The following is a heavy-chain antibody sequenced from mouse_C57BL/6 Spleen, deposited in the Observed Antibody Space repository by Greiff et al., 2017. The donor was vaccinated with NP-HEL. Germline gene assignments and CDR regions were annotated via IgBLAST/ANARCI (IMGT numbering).Heavy chain of an antibody. J-gene: IGHJ1*03. CDR1: GYTFTDYY. CDR2: INPNNGGT. CDR3: ARTGGYDPYWYFDV. Sequence: VQLQQSGPELVKPGASVKISCKASGYTFTDYYMNWVKQSNGKSLEWIGDINPNNGGTSYNQKFKGKATLTVDKSSSTAYMELRSLTSEDSAVYYCARTGGYDPYWYFDVWGTGTTVTVSS. V-gene: IGHV1-26*01. D-gene: IGHD2-2*01.